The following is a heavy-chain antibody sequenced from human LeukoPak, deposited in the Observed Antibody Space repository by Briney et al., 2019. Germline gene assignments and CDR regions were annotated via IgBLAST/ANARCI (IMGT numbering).Heavy chain of an antibody. CDR3: ARWSSTSCYDY. D-gene: IGHD2-2*01. J-gene: IGHJ4*02. V-gene: IGHV3-64*01. Sequence: GGSLRLSCAASGFTFSSYAMHWVRQAPGKGLEYVSAISTDGGSPYCANSVKGRFTISRDNSKNMLYLQMGSLRTEDMAVYYCARWSSTSCYDYWGQGTLVTVSS. CDR1: GFTFSSYA. CDR2: ISTDGGSP.